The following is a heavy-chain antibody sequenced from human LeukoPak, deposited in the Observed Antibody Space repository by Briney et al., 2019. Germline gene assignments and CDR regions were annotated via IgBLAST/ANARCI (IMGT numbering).Heavy chain of an antibody. V-gene: IGHV4-34*01. Sequence: SETLSLTCAVYGGSFSGYYWSWIRQPPGKGLEWIGEINHSGSTNYNPSLKSRVTISVDTSKNQFSLKLSSVTAADTAVYCCAIDGWEPDDAFDIWGQGTMVTVSS. J-gene: IGHJ3*02. D-gene: IGHD1-26*01. CDR1: GGSFSGYY. CDR3: AIDGWEPDDAFDI. CDR2: INHSGST.